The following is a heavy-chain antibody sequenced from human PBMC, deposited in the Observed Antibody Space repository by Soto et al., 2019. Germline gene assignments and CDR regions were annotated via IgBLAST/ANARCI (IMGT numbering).Heavy chain of an antibody. CDR1: GGTFSSYT. CDR2: IIPILGIA. J-gene: IGHJ6*02. CDR3: ARETMTNYGMDV. D-gene: IGHD3-3*01. Sequence: QVPLVQSGAEVKKPGSSVKVSCKASGGTFSSYTISWVRQAPGQGLEWMGRIIPILGIANYAQKFQGRVTITADKSTSTAYMELSSLRSEDTAVYYCARETMTNYGMDVWGQGTTVTVSS. V-gene: IGHV1-69*08.